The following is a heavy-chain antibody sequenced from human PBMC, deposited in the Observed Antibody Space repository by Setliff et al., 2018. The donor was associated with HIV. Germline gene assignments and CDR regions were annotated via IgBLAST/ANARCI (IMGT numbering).Heavy chain of an antibody. CDR2: IDWDDDK. CDR1: GFSLSTSGMC. Sequence: SGLTLVNPTQTLTLTCTVSGFSLSTSGMCVSWIRQPPGKALEWLARIDWDDDKFYSTSLKTRLTISKDTSKNQVVLTMTNMVPVDTATYYCARIHRFHYYYYMDVWGKGTTVTVSS. V-gene: IGHV2-70*17. J-gene: IGHJ6*03. D-gene: IGHD3-3*01. CDR3: ARIHRFHYYYYMDV.